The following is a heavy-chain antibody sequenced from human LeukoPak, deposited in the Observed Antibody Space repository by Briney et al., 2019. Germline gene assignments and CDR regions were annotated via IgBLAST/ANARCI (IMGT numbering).Heavy chain of an antibody. Sequence: PSETLSLTCSVSGYSISSGYYWGWIRQPPGKGLEWIGSLYHSGSTYYNPSLKSRVTISVDTSKNQFSLKLNSVTAAGTAVYYCARRGPRDSSGPNYFDYWGQGTLVTVSS. CDR2: LYHSGST. CDR1: GYSISSGYY. CDR3: ARRGPRDSSGPNYFDY. J-gene: IGHJ4*02. D-gene: IGHD3-22*01. V-gene: IGHV4-38-2*02.